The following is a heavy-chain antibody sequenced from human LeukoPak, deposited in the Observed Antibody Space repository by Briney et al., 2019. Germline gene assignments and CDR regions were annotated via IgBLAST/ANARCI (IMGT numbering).Heavy chain of an antibody. CDR2: IIPIFGTA. D-gene: IGHD3-3*01. Sequence: ASEKLSCKASGGTFTSYAICWVRQPPGQGLELMGGIIPIFGTANYEQQFHGRVTITTDESTSTAYMALSSLRSEDTAAYYCARRRFLEWSNWFDPWGQGTLVTVSS. J-gene: IGHJ5*02. CDR3: ARRRFLEWSNWFDP. CDR1: GGTFTSYA. V-gene: IGHV1-69*05.